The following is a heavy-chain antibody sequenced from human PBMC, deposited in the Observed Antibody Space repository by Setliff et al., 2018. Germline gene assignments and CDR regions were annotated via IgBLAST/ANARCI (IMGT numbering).Heavy chain of an antibody. J-gene: IGHJ5*02. V-gene: IGHV4-34*01. CDR2: ISHSGDP. D-gene: IGHD3-3*01. Sequence: TLSLPCAVYGGSFSGYHWSWIRQPPGKGLEWIGEISHSGDPNYNPSLKSRVTISLDTSKNQFSLELTSVTAADTAVYYCARAPQYSNFWYALSWFDPWGQGTLVTVSS. CDR3: ARAPQYSNFWYALSWFDP. CDR1: GGSFSGYH.